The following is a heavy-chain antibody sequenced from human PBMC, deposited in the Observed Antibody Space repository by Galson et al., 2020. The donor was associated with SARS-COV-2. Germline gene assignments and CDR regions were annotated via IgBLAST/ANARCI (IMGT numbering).Heavy chain of an antibody. D-gene: IGHD3-22*01. Sequence: SQASETLPLTCAVYGGSFSGYYWSWIRQAPGKGLEWIGEINHGGSTNYNPSLKSRVTISVDTSKNQFSLKLSSVTAADTAVYFCARGTTDLSMIVVVITAVWSYFDSWGQGTLVTVSS. CDR2: INHGGST. J-gene: IGHJ4*02. CDR3: ARGTTDLSMIVVVITAVWSYFDS. V-gene: IGHV4-34*01. CDR1: GGSFSGYY.